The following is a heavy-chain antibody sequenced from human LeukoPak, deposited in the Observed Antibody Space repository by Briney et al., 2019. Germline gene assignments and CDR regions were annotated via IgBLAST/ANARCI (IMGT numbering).Heavy chain of an antibody. CDR3: ATVLINDFDY. CDR2: INSDGSST. CDR1: GFTFSNYW. D-gene: IGHD3-16*01. Sequence: PGGSLRLSCAASGFTFSNYWMVWVRQAPGRGLVWVSRINSDGSSTTYADSVKGRFTISRDNARNTLYLQMNSLRAEDTAVYYCATVLINDFDYWGQGTLVIVSS. J-gene: IGHJ4*02. V-gene: IGHV3-74*01.